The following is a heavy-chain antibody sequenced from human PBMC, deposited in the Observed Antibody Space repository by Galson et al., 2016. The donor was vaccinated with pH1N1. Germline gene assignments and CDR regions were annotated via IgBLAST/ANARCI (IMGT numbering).Heavy chain of an antibody. CDR1: GFTFSSYG. Sequence: LRLSCAASGFTFSSYGFHWVRQAPGKGLEWVAVISYDGSNKYYADSVKGRFTISRDNSKNTLYLQMNSLRAEDTAVYYCAKVVRGSSWPSFDYWGQGTLVTVSS. J-gene: IGHJ4*02. CDR2: ISYDGSNK. CDR3: AKVVRGSSWPSFDY. D-gene: IGHD6-13*01. V-gene: IGHV3-30*18.